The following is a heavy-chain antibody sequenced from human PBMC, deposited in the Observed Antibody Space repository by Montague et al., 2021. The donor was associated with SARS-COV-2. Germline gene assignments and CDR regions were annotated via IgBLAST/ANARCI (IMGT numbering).Heavy chain of an antibody. V-gene: IGHV3-23*01. Sequence: SLRLSCAASGFTFGDYAINLVRQAPGKGLEWVASVSGDGATAYYSESXLGRFAISRDNSKNTVLLQMDSLRVKDAAAYYCAKALYSGGFFFESGSDFWGQGTLVTVSS. CDR3: AKALYSGGFFFESGSDF. CDR1: GFTFGDYA. CDR2: VSGDGATA. D-gene: IGHD6-19*01. J-gene: IGHJ4*02.